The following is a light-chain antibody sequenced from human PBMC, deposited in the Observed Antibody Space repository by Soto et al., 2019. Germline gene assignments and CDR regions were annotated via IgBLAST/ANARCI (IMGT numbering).Light chain of an antibody. CDR2: DAS. CDR1: QSVPRSY. V-gene: IGKV3-11*01. Sequence: EIRVTQSPGTLSVSKGERATLSCRASQSVPRSYLAWYQQKPGQAPRLLIYDASNRATGIPARFSGSGSGTDFTLTISSLEPEDFAVYYCQQRSNWPFTFGPRTKVDIK. J-gene: IGKJ3*01. CDR3: QQRSNWPFT.